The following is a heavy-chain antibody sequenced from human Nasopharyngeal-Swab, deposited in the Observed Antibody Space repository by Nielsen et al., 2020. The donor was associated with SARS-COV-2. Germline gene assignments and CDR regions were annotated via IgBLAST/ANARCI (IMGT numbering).Heavy chain of an antibody. V-gene: IGHV3-30*18. Sequence: GGSLRLSRAASGFIFSSYGMHWVRQAPGKGLEWVAVISYDGSNKYYADSLKGRFTISKDNSKNTLYLQMNSLRAEDTAVYYCAKVPGSSWVDAFDIWGQGTKVTVSS. J-gene: IGHJ3*02. CDR2: ISYDGSNK. CDR3: AKVPGSSWVDAFDI. CDR1: GFIFSSYG. D-gene: IGHD6-13*01.